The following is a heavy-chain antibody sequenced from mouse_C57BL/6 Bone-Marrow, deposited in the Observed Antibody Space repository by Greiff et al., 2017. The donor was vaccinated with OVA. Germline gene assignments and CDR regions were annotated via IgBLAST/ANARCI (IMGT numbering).Heavy chain of an antibody. CDR2: IRLKSDNYAT. D-gene: IGHD2-4*01. CDR1: GFTFSNYW. CDR3: TGFYYDYAMDY. V-gene: IGHV6-3*01. Sequence: EVKLEESGGGLVQPGGSMKLSCVASGFTFSNYWMNWVRQSPEKGLEWVAQIRLKSDNYATHYAESVKGRFTISRDDSKSSVYLQMNNLRAEDTGIDYCTGFYYDYAMDYWGQGTSVTVSS. J-gene: IGHJ4*01.